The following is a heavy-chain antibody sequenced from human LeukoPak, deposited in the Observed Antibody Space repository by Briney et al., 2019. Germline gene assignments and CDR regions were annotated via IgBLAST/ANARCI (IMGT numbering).Heavy chain of an antibody. CDR3: ARSGQWLVRVFDS. Sequence: SETLSLTCTVSGGSTSSSHYYWGWIRQPPGKGLEWIGSVYYSGTTYYNPSLKSRVTISVDTSRNQFSLNLSPVTAADTAVYDCARSGQWLVRVFDSWGQGTLVTVSS. CDR2: VYYSGTT. D-gene: IGHD6-19*01. V-gene: IGHV4-39*01. CDR1: GGSTSSSHYY. J-gene: IGHJ4*02.